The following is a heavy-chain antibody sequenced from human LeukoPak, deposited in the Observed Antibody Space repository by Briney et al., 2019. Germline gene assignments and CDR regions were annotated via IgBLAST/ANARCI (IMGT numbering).Heavy chain of an antibody. CDR1: GYTFTSYD. CDR3: ARGTGGDILTGYSLGY. Sequence: GAAVKVSCKASGYTFTSYDINWVRQATGQGLEWMGWMNPNSGNTGYAQKFQGRVTMTRNTSISIAYMEVSSLRSEDTAVYYCARGTGGDILTGYSLGYWGQGTLLTVSS. V-gene: IGHV1-8*01. J-gene: IGHJ4*02. CDR2: MNPNSGNT. D-gene: IGHD3-9*01.